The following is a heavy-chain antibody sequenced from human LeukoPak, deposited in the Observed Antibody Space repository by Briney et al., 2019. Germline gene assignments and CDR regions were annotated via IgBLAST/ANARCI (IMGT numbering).Heavy chain of an antibody. J-gene: IGHJ6*03. D-gene: IGHD1-26*01. Sequence: GGSLRLSCAASGFTFNSYGIHWVCQAPGKGLEWVAFIRYDGSSKYYVDSVKGRFTISRDNSKNTLYLQMNSLRAEDTAVYFCAEGSGWEASYFYYYMDVWGKGTTVTISS. CDR1: GFTFNSYG. V-gene: IGHV3-30*02. CDR2: IRYDGSSK. CDR3: AEGSGWEASYFYYYMDV.